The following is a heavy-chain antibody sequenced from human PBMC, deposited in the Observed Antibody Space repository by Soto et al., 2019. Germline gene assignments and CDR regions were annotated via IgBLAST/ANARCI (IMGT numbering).Heavy chain of an antibody. CDR3: ARQAYFGSGTYYSDY. CDR1: GYNFISYW. D-gene: IGHD3-10*01. Sequence: PGASLKISCTASGYNFISYWIAWVRQMPGKGLEWMGIIYPGDSDATYSPSFEGQVTFSVDKSITTAYLQWISLQASDTAMYYCARQAYFGSGTYYSDYWGQGTQVTVSS. V-gene: IGHV5-51*01. J-gene: IGHJ4*02. CDR2: IYPGDSDA.